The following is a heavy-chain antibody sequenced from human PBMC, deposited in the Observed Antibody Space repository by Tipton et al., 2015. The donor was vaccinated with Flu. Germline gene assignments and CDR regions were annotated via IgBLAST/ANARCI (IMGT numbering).Heavy chain of an antibody. CDR1: GYTFTSYD. J-gene: IGHJ6*02. CDR3: ARVRRDWSEYYFGMGV. CDR2: MNPNSGNT. V-gene: IGHV1-8*01. Sequence: QLVQSGAEVKKPGASVKVSCKASGYTFTSYDTNWVRQATGQGLEWMGWMNPNSGNTGYAQKFQGRVTMTRNTSISTAYMELSSLRSEDTAVYYCARVRRDWSEYYFGMGVWGQGTTVTVSS. D-gene: IGHD3-9*01.